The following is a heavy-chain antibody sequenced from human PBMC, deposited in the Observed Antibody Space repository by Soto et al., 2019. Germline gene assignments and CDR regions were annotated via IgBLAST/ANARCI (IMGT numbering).Heavy chain of an antibody. V-gene: IGHV3-23*01. CDR1: GFTYESYA. CDR2: INSGGTVA. D-gene: IGHD2-15*01. J-gene: IGHJ6*02. Sequence: EVQLLESGGGLVQPGGSLRLSCAASGFTYESYAMSWVRQAPGKGLEWVSGINSGGTVAHYADSVKGRFAISRDNAKNSVYLQINSLRAEDTAVYFCARDCSGGSCYPGMDVWGQGTTVTVSS. CDR3: ARDCSGGSCYPGMDV.